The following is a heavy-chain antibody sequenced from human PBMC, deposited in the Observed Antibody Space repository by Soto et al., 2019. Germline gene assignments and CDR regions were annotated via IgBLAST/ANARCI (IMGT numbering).Heavy chain of an antibody. CDR1: GDSVSSNSAA. Sequence: SQTLSLTCAISGDSVSSNSAAWNWIRQSPSRGLEWLGRTYYRSKWYNDYSVSVKSRITINPDTSKNQFSLQLNSVTPEDTAVYYCARVGVSSSSSRGPTYYYGMDVWGQGTTVTVSS. J-gene: IGHJ6*02. V-gene: IGHV6-1*01. CDR2: TYYRSKWYN. D-gene: IGHD6-6*01. CDR3: ARVGVSSSSSRGPTYYYGMDV.